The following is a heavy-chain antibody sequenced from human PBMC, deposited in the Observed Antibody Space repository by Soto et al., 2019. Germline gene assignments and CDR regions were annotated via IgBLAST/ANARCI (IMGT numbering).Heavy chain of an antibody. D-gene: IGHD2-15*01. J-gene: IGHJ4*02. CDR3: ARAYCSGGSCYSGGFGN. Sequence: SPVKVSCKASGYTYTSYALHSVRQAPGQRLEWMGWVNAGNGNTKYSQKFQGRVTITRDTSASTAYMELGSLGSEDTAVYSCARAYCSGGSCYSGGFGNWGQGTLVTVSS. CDR1: GYTYTSYA. V-gene: IGHV1-3*01. CDR2: VNAGNGNT.